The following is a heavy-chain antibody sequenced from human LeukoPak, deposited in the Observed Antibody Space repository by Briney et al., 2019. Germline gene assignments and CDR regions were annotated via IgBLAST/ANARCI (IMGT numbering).Heavy chain of an antibody. J-gene: IGHJ4*02. D-gene: IGHD1-1*01. CDR2: IYSGERT. V-gene: IGHV3-53*01. Sequence: GGSLRLSCVASGFTVSSNYMNWVRQAPGKGLAWVSIIYSGERTYYADSVKGRLTTSRDTSKNTLYLHMNSLRAEDTGMYYCARDNSGSIDYWGQGTLVTVSS. CDR1: GFTVSSNY. CDR3: ARDNSGSIDY.